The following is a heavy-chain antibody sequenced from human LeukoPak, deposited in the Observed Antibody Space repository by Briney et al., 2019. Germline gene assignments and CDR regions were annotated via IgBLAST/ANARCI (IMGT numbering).Heavy chain of an antibody. D-gene: IGHD3-22*01. CDR2: IYYSGST. CDR3: ARQGYYDSSGYYDY. CDR1: GGSISSYY. Sequence: SETLSLTCTVSGGSISSYYWSWIRQPPGKGLEWVGYIYYSGSTNYNPSLKSRVTISVDTSKNQFSLKLSSVTAADTAVYYCARQGYYDSSGYYDYWGQGTLVTVSS. V-gene: IGHV4-59*08. J-gene: IGHJ4*02.